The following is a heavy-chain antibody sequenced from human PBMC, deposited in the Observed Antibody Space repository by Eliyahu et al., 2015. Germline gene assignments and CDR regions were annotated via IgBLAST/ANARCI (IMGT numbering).Heavy chain of an antibody. Sequence: QVHLVESGGGVVQPGRSLRLXXXAAGFTXPSYGMHRVRQAPGKGLEWVALISYDGSYRHYADSVKGRFIISRDDSRTTVHLQMNSLRAEDTAVYYCARERYYDSSGYMDYWGRGTLLTVSS. CDR2: ISYDGSYR. D-gene: IGHD3-22*01. V-gene: IGHV3-30*03. CDR1: GFTXPSYG. CDR3: ARERYYDSSGYMDY. J-gene: IGHJ4*02.